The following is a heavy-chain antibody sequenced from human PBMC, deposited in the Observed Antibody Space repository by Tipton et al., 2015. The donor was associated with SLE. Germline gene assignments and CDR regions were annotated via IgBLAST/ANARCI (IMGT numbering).Heavy chain of an antibody. V-gene: IGHV4-39*07. CDR3: ARDSSCYYWFDP. J-gene: IGHJ5*02. CDR1: GGSISDNSYY. CDR2: ISYGGTT. Sequence: TLSLTCTVSGGSISDNSYYWAWIRQPPGKGLDWIGTISYGGTTSHNPSLKSRVSMSVDTSKNQFSLKLSSVTAADTAVYYCARDSSCYYWFDPWGQGTLVTVSS. D-gene: IGHD3-22*01.